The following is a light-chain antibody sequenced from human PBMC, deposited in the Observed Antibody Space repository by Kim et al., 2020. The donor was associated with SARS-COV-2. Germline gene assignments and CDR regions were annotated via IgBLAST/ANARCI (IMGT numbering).Light chain of an antibody. CDR2: DVS. CDR1: SSDVGGYNY. CDR3: SSYTSSSTLYV. V-gene: IGLV2-14*03. Sequence: HSITISCTGTSSDVGGYNYVSWYQQHPGKAPKLMIYDVSNRPSGVSNRFSGSKSGNMASLTISGLQAEDEADYYCSSYTSSSTLYVFGTGTKVTVL. J-gene: IGLJ1*01.